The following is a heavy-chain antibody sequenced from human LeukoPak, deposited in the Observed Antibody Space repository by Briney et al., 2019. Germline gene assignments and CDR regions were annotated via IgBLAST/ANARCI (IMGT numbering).Heavy chain of an antibody. CDR1: GGSIISSTYY. D-gene: IGHD2-2*01. CDR3: ARLLGPASWFDP. V-gene: IGHV4-39*01. Sequence: SETLSLTCTVSGGSIISSTYYWGWIRQPPGKGLEWIGTIFHSGNTYYNPSLQSRVTISVDTSKNQFSLKLSSVTAADTAVYFCARLLGPASWFDPWGQGTLVTVSS. J-gene: IGHJ5*02. CDR2: IFHSGNT.